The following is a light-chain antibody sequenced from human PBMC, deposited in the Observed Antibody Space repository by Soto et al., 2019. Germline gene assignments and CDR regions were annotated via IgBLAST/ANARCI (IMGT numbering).Light chain of an antibody. CDR3: QQYGSSPLFT. Sequence: IVLTQSPGTLSLSPGERATVSCRASETIGRAYFAWYQHRPGRTPRLVLSATSNRAAGIPDRFGGSGSGADFTLTISGVEPEDFAVYYCQQYGSSPLFTFGPGTKVDIK. CDR2: ATS. J-gene: IGKJ3*01. CDR1: ETIGRAY. V-gene: IGKV3-20*01.